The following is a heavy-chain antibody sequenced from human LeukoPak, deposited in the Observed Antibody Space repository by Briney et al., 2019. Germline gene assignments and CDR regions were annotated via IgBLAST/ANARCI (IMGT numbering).Heavy chain of an antibody. V-gene: IGHV1-2*02. J-gene: IGHJ4*02. CDR3: ARDQVSLLNYYGSGSPFDY. CDR1: GYTFTGYY. Sequence: ASVKVSCKASGYTFTGYYMHWVRQAPGQGLEWMGWINPNSGGTNYAQKFQGRVTMTRDTSISTAYMELSRLRSDDTAVYYCARDQVSLLNYYGSGSPFDYWGQGTLVTVSS. D-gene: IGHD3-10*01. CDR2: INPNSGGT.